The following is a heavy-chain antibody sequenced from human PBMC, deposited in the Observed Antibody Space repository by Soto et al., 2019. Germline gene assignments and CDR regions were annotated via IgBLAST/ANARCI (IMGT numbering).Heavy chain of an antibody. D-gene: IGHD3-9*01. V-gene: IGHV3-23*01. Sequence: SLRLSCAASGFTFSSYVMSWVRQAPGKGLEWVSAITGSGGDTYYADSVKGRFTVSRDNSKNTLYLQVTSLRADDTAVYYCAKGSASTRPYFFDSWGQGTLVTVSS. CDR3: AKGSASTRPYFFDS. CDR2: ITGSGGDT. J-gene: IGHJ4*02. CDR1: GFTFSSYV.